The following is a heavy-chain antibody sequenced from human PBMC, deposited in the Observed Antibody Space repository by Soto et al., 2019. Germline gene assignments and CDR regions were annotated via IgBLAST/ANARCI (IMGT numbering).Heavy chain of an antibody. CDR2: ISWNSGSI. CDR1: GFTFDDYA. CDR3: AKESMDY. V-gene: IGHV3-9*01. Sequence: GGSLRLSCAASGFTFDDYAMHWVRQAPGKGLEWVSGISWNSGSIGYADSVKGRFTISRDNAKNSLYLQMNSLRAEDTALYYCAKESMDYWGQGTLVTVSS. J-gene: IGHJ4*02.